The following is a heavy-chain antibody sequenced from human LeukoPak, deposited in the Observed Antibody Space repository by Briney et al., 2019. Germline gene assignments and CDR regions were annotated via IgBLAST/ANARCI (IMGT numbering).Heavy chain of an antibody. V-gene: IGHV1-2*02. D-gene: IGHD2-2*01. CDR1: ASTFTGHY. CDR2: INPNSGGT. CDR3: ARVQGYCSSTSCYPDTNFDY. Sequence: ASVNVSFKSSASTFTGHYMHWVRQAPGQGLEWMGLINPNSGGTNYAQKFQDRVTMTSDTSISTAYMELSRLRSDDTAVYYCARVQGYCSSTSCYPDTNFDYWGQGTLVTVSS. J-gene: IGHJ4*02.